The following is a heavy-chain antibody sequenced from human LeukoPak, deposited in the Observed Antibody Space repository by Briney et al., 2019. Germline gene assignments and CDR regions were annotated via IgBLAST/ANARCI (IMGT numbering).Heavy chain of an antibody. CDR1: GYTFTSYD. J-gene: IGHJ5*02. CDR2: INPNSGNT. V-gene: IGHV1-8*01. Sequence: ASVKVSCKASGYTFTSYDISWVRQATGQGLEWMGWINPNSGNTGYAQKFQGRITMTRNTSISTAYMELSSLRADDTAGYCCARGPTTRFLVWLLRYNWFDLWGQGTLVTVSS. CDR3: ARGPTTRFLVWLLRYNWFDL. D-gene: IGHD3-3*01.